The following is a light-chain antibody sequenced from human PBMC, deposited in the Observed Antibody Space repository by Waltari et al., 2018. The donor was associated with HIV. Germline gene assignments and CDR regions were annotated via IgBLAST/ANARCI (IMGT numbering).Light chain of an antibody. J-gene: IGLJ2*01. CDR2: EDS. Sequence: SYELKQPPSVSVSPGQTARITCSGDALPTKYAYWYQQKSGQDPMLVIYEDSKRPSEIPERFSGSSSVTMATLTISGAQVEDEAYYYCYSTDSSGNPLFGGGTKLTVL. V-gene: IGLV3-10*01. CDR3: YSTDSSGNPL. CDR1: ALPTKY.